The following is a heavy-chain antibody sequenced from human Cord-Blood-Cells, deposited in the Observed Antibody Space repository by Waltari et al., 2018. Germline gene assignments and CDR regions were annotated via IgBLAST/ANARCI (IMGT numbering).Heavy chain of an antibody. D-gene: IGHD3-3*01. CDR2: INTNTGNP. J-gene: IGHJ5*02. CDR1: GYTFTSYA. V-gene: IGHV7-4-1*02. CDR3: ARDREKVFWSGYNWFDP. Sequence: QVQLVQSGSELKKPGASVKVSCKASGYTFTSYAMNWVRQAPGQGLEWMGWINTNTGNPTYAQGFTGRFVFSLDTSVSTAYLQISSRKAEDTAVYYCARDREKVFWSGYNWFDPWGQGTLVTVSS.